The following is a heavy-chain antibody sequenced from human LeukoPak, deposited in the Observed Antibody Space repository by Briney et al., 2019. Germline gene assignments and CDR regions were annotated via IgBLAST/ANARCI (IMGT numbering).Heavy chain of an antibody. CDR2: IYSGGST. CDR3: ARVLTGFDY. J-gene: IGHJ4*02. CDR1: GFTVSSNY. V-gene: IGHV3-53*01. Sequence: GGSLRLSCAAAGFTVSSNYMSWVRQAPGKGLEWVSAIYSGGSTYYADSVKGRFTISRDSSKNTLYLQMNSLRAEDTAVYYCARVLTGFDYWGQGTLVTVSP.